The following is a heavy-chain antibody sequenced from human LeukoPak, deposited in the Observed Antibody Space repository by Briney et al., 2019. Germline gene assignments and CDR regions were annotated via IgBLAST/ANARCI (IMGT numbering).Heavy chain of an antibody. J-gene: IGHJ6*02. D-gene: IGHD3-22*01. CDR3: ARPNLYYYDSSGYYPKSFYGMDV. Sequence: ASVTVSCTASGYTFTGYYMHWARQAPGQGLEWMGIINPSGGSTSYAQKFQGRVTMTRDTSTSTVYMELSSLRSEDTAVYYCARPNLYYYDSSGYYPKSFYGMDVWGQGTTVTVSS. CDR2: INPSGGST. CDR1: GYTFTGYY. V-gene: IGHV1-46*01.